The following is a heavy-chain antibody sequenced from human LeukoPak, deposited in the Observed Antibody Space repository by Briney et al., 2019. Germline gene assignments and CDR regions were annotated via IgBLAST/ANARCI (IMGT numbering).Heavy chain of an antibody. CDR3: VRRAGPD. D-gene: IGHD6-25*01. V-gene: IGHV3-53*01. CDR1: GFNFSINY. J-gene: IGHJ4*02. Sequence: GGSLRLSCAASGFNFSINYMSWVRQAPGKGLEWVSAIYNAVSTYYPDSVRGRFTISRDNSKNTLYLQMNSLRPEDTAVYYCVRRAGPDWGQGTLVTVSS. CDR2: IYNAVST.